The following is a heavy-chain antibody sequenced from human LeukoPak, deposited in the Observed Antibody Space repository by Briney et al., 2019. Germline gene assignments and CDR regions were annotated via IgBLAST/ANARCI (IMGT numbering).Heavy chain of an antibody. CDR1: GGSISSYY. D-gene: IGHD6-13*01. CDR2: IYYSGTT. V-gene: IGHV4-59*01. Sequence: SETLSLTCTVSGGSISSYYWSWIRQPPGKGLEWIGYIYYSGTTNYNPSLKSRVTISVDTSKNQFSLKLSSVTAADTAVYYSARGVYIAAAQYGYWGQGTLVTVSS. CDR3: ARGVYIAAAQYGY. J-gene: IGHJ4*02.